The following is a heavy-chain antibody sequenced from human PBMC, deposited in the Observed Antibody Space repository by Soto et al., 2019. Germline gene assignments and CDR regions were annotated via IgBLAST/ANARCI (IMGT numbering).Heavy chain of an antibody. V-gene: IGHV4-4*07. Sequence: SEPLSLTCTVSGGAINSYYWTWIRQPAGNGLEWIGRIYSSGSTKYNPSLQSRVTMSLDTSNNQFSLRLISVTAADTAVYYCARGQRFSDWFDPWGQGTLVTVS. J-gene: IGHJ5*02. CDR3: ARGQRFSDWFDP. CDR1: GGAINSYY. CDR2: IYSSGST. D-gene: IGHD3-3*01.